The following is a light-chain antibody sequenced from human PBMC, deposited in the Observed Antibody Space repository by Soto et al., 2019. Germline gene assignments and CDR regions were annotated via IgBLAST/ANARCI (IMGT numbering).Light chain of an antibody. Sequence: DIQMTQSPSSLSASVGDRVTITCRASLSITTSLSWYQQKPGKAPNLLIYAASNLQTGVPSRFSGSVSGTDSTLTIGSLQPEDFATYFCQQTSSAPLTFGGGTKVEIK. CDR1: LSITTS. CDR3: QQTSSAPLT. V-gene: IGKV1-39*01. J-gene: IGKJ4*01. CDR2: AAS.